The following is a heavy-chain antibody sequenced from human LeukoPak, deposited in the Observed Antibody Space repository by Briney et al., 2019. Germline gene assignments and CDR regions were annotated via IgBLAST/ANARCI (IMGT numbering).Heavy chain of an antibody. D-gene: IGHD6-19*01. CDR3: ARGISPEYSSGWYDY. V-gene: IGHV1-18*01. J-gene: IGHJ4*02. Sequence: ASVKVSCKASGYTFTSYGISWVRQAPGQGLEWMGWISAYNGNTNYAQKLQGRVTMTTDTSTSTAYMELRSLRSDDTAVYYCARGISPEYSSGWYDYWGQGTLVTVSS. CDR2: ISAYNGNT. CDR1: GYTFTSYG.